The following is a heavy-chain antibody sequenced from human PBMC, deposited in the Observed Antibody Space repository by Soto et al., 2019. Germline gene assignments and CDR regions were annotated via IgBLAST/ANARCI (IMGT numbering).Heavy chain of an antibody. CDR2: IYHTGST. Sequence: TLSLTCTASGGSMSTTESGRWIRLPPGKGLEWLGYIYHTGSTYYTPSLRSRVTTSVDRSKNQFSLRLQSVTAADTAVYYGAWIFVPDNWFDHWGQGALVTVSS. J-gene: IGHJ5*02. D-gene: IGHD3-3*01. V-gene: IGHV4-30-2*01. CDR1: GGSMSTTES. CDR3: AWIFVPDNWFDH.